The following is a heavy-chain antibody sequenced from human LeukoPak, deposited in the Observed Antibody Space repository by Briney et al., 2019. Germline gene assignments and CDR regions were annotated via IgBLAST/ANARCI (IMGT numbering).Heavy chain of an antibody. CDR1: GFTFSRYA. CDR3: ARYDSSDYYFDY. Sequence: TGGSLRLSCAASGFTFSRYAMNWVRQAPGKGLDWVSSISTSSSYIYYADSVKGRFTISRDNAKNSVYLQMNSLRAGDTAVYYCARYDSSDYYFDYWGQGTLVTVSS. V-gene: IGHV3-21*01. CDR2: ISTSSSYI. J-gene: IGHJ4*02. D-gene: IGHD3-22*01.